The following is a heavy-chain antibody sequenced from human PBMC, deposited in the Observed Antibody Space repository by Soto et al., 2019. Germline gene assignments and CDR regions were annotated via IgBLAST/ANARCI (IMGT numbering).Heavy chain of an antibody. J-gene: IGHJ6*03. V-gene: IGHV4-39*01. CDR1: GGSISSSSYY. CDR3: ARPRPHYDILTGYARPDYMDV. CDR2: IYYSGST. D-gene: IGHD3-9*01. Sequence: SETLSLTCTVSGGSISSSSYYWGWIRQPPGKGLEWIGSIYYSGSTYYNPSLKSRVTISVDTSKNQFSLKLSSVTAADTAVYYCARPRPHYDILTGYARPDYMDVWGKGTTVTVSS.